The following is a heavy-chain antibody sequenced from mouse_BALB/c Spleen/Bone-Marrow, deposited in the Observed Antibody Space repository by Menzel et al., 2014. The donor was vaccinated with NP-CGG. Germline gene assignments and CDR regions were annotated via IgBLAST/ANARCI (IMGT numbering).Heavy chain of an antibody. Sequence: VKLQESGAELAKPGASVKTSCKASGYTFTSYWMHWVKQRPGQGLEWIGYINPSTGYTEYNQKFKDKATLTADKSSSTAYMQLSSLTSEDSAVYYCASNWDVDWGQGTTLTVSS. V-gene: IGHV1-7*01. D-gene: IGHD4-1*01. CDR2: INPSTGYT. J-gene: IGHJ2*01. CDR1: GYTFTSYW. CDR3: ASNWDVD.